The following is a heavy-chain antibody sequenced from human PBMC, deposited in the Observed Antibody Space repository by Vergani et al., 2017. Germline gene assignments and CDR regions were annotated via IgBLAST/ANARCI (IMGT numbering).Heavy chain of an antibody. V-gene: IGHV4-38-2*01. CDR3: ARHRGSGSFFPSSYFYGMDV. J-gene: IGHJ6*02. CDR2: IHHSGDT. CDR1: DSSIMTNPY. D-gene: IGHD3-10*01. Sequence: QVQLQESGPGLVKPSETLTLTCDVSDSSIMTNPYWGWFRQSPGKGLEWIGCIHHSGDTHYNSSLKSRVAISIVSSSKFSLSPTSVTAADTAIYYCARHRGSGSFFPSSYFYGMDVWGHGTTVTVSS.